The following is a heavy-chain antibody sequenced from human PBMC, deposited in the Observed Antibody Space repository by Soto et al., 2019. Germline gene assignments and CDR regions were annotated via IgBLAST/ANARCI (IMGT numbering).Heavy chain of an antibody. CDR1: GFTFSSYA. J-gene: IGHJ4*02. V-gene: IGHV3-23*01. CDR2: ISGSGGST. Sequence: GESLKISCAASGFTFSSYAMSWVRQAPGKGLEWVSAISGSGGSTYYADSVKGRFTISRDNSKNTLYLQMNSLRAEDTAVYYCAKDFSPSFPEQQLDRWGQGTLVTVSS. CDR3: AKDFSPSFPEQQLDR. D-gene: IGHD6-13*01.